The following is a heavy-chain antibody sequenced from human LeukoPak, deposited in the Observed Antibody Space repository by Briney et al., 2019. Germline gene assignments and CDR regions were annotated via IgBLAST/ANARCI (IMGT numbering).Heavy chain of an antibody. J-gene: IGHJ4*02. Sequence: GGSLRLSCAASGFTFSSYDMHWVRQAPGKGLEWVAVISYDGTNKYYADSVKGRFTISRDNSKNTLHLQMNSLRAEDTAVYYCAKDDRGNEAPFDYWGQGTLVTVSS. CDR3: AKDDRGNEAPFDY. CDR1: GFTFSSYD. CDR2: ISYDGTNK. V-gene: IGHV3-30*18.